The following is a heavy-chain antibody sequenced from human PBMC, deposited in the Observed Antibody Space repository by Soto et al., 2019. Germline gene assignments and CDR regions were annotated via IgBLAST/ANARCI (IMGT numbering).Heavy chain of an antibody. CDR1: GFTFSSYG. J-gene: IGHJ6*02. V-gene: IGHV3-30*18. CDR2: ISYDGSNK. CDR3: ANVSPYSSSWRPIHGMDV. Sequence: PGGSLRLSCAASGFTFSSYGMHWVRQAPGKGLEWVAVISYDGSNKYYADSVKGRFTISRDNSKNTLYLQMNSLRAEDTAVYYCANVSPYSSSWRPIHGMDVWGQGTTVTVSS. D-gene: IGHD6-13*01.